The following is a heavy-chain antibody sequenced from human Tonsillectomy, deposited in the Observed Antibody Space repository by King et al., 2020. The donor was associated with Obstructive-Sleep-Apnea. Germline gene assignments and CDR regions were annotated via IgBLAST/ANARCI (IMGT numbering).Heavy chain of an antibody. V-gene: IGHV1-18*04. J-gene: IGHJ6*02. D-gene: IGHD2-2*01. CDR3: AREVCSTSCYDYYYGMDV. CDR2: VSVYNGNR. Sequence: VQLVESGAEVKKPGGSVKVSCKASGDTFTSYSINWVRQAPGQGLEWLGWVSVYNGNRTYAQKLQGRVTMTTDTSTSTDDMELRSLTSDDTAVYYCAREVCSTSCYDYYYGMDVWGQGTTVTVSS. CDR1: GDTFTSYS.